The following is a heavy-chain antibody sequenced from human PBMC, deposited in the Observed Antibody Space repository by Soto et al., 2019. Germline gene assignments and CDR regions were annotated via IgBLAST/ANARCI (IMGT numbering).Heavy chain of an antibody. CDR2: IIPIFGTA. J-gene: IGHJ6*02. CDR1: GGTFSSYA. V-gene: IGHV1-69*13. Sequence: ASVKVSCKASGGTFSSYAISWVRQAPGQGLEWMGGIIPIFGTANYAQKFQGRVTITADESTSTAYMELSSLRSEDTAVYYCASSDFMTTVTKDGRVYYYYGMDVWGQGTTVTVSS. CDR3: ASSDFMTTVTKDGRVYYYYGMDV. D-gene: IGHD4-4*01.